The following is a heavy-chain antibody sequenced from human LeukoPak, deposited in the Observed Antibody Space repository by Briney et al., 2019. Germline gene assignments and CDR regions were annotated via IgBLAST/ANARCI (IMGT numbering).Heavy chain of an antibody. CDR3: AGEGSDYYDSSGYSKEDY. D-gene: IGHD3-22*01. CDR2: ISSSSSYI. Sequence: PGGSLRLSCAASGFTFSSYSMNWVRQAPGKGLEWVSSISSSSSYIYYADSVKGRFTISRDNAKNSLYLQMNSLRAEDTAVYYCAGEGSDYYDSSGYSKEDYWGQGTLVTVSS. V-gene: IGHV3-21*01. CDR1: GFTFSSYS. J-gene: IGHJ4*02.